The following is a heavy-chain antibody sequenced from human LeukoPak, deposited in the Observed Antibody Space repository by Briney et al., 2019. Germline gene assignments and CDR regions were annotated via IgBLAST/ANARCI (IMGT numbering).Heavy chain of an antibody. Sequence: GASVKVSCKASGGTFSSYAISWVRRAPGQGLEWMGGIIPIFGTANYAQKFQGRVTITADESTSTAYMELSSLRSEDTAVYYCARDVVPAAYYFDYWGQGTLVTVSS. CDR3: ARDVVPAAYYFDY. V-gene: IGHV1-69*13. CDR2: IIPIFGTA. D-gene: IGHD2-2*01. CDR1: GGTFSSYA. J-gene: IGHJ4*02.